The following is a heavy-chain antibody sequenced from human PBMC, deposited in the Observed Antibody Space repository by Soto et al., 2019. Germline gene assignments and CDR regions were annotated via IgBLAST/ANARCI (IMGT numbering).Heavy chain of an antibody. CDR3: ARFHNPQGQLPLYYYYYMDV. J-gene: IGHJ6*03. CDR1: GYTFTSYG. V-gene: IGHV1-18*01. Sequence: QVQLVQSGAEVKKPGASVKVSCKASGYTFTSYGISWVRQAPGQGLEWMGWISAYNGNTNYAQKRQGIVTMTSDTSTSTAYMELRSLRYDDTAVYYCARFHNPQGQLPLYYYYYMDVWGKGTTVTVSS. CDR2: ISAYNGNT. D-gene: IGHD2-2*01.